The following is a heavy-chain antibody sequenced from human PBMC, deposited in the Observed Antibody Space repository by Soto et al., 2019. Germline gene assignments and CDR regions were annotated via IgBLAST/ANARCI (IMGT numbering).Heavy chain of an antibody. CDR2: IYYSGGT. Sequence: PSETLSLTCTVSGGSISSYYWSWIRQPPGKGLEWIGYIYYSGGTNYNLSLKSRVTISVDTSKNQFSLKLSSVTAADTAVYYCARDRSSGVAAAGNFDYWGQGTLVTVSS. CDR3: ARDRSSGVAAAGNFDY. D-gene: IGHD6-13*01. V-gene: IGHV4-59*01. CDR1: GGSISSYY. J-gene: IGHJ4*02.